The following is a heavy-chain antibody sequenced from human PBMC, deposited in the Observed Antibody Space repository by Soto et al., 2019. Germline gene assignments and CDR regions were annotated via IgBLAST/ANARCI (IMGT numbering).Heavy chain of an antibody. CDR2: VDPSGGST. Sequence: QVQLVQSGAEVKKPGASVKVSCKASGFTFRHYYMHWVRQAPGRGLEWMGVVDPSGGSTTYAQTFQGRLTMPRDTSTSTVYMQLTNLRSEDTALYFCARDRLFESNTFYYNYGMDVWGQGTTVTVSS. CDR1: GFTFRHYY. CDR3: ARDRLFESNTFYYNYGMDV. V-gene: IGHV1-46*01. J-gene: IGHJ6*02. D-gene: IGHD3-9*01.